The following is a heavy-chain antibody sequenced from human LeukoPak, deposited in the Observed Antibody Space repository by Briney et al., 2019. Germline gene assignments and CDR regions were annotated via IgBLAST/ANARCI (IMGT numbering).Heavy chain of an antibody. CDR1: GFTFSSYA. D-gene: IGHD6-13*01. V-gene: IGHV3-23*01. Sequence: PTGGSLRLSCAASGFTFSSYAVTWVRQAPGKGLEWVSGITGSGDTTFYADSVKGRFTISRENSKNTLYLQMHSLRAEDTAVYYCVKDYSTIAAAANPLFDYWGQGALVTVSS. CDR2: ITGSGDTT. CDR3: VKDYSTIAAAANPLFDY. J-gene: IGHJ4*02.